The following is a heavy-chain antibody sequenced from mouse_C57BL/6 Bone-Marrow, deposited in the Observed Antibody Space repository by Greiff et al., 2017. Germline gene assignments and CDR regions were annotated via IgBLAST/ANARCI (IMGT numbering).Heavy chain of an antibody. CDR1: GFTFSSYG. Sequence: EVKLLESGGDLVKPGGSLKLSCAASGFTFSSYGMSWVRQTPDKRLEWVATISSGGSYTYYPDSVKGRFTISRDNAENTLYMQMRSLKSEDTDLYYCARHGGWFTYAMDYWGKGTSVTGSS. D-gene: IGHD2-3*01. V-gene: IGHV5-6*01. J-gene: IGHJ4*01. CDR3: ARHGGWFTYAMDY. CDR2: ISSGGSYT.